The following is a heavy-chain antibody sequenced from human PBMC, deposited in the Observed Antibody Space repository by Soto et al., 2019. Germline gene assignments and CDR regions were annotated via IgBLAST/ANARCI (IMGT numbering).Heavy chain of an antibody. CDR3: ARASYLDPAFDI. D-gene: IGHD2-2*03. CDR1: GYTFTSYD. J-gene: IGHJ3*02. Sequence: QVQLVQSGAEVKRPGASVKVSCKASGYTFTSYDFNWVRQAPGQGLEWMGWVNPNSGNTDYAQKFQGRDTMTRNTSIRTAYMELCSLRSEDTAVYYCARASYLDPAFDIWGQGTMVTVSS. CDR2: VNPNSGNT. V-gene: IGHV1-8*01.